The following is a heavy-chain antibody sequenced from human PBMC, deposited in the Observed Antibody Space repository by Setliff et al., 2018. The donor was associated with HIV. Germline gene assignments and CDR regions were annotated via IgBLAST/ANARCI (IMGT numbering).Heavy chain of an antibody. V-gene: IGHV4-34*01. D-gene: IGHD7-27*01. J-gene: IGHJ6*03. Sequence: SETLSLTCAVYGGSLTNYYWSWFRQSPGKGLEWIGEVTDDGSANYNPSLKSRVTISLVTSKAQFSLKLDSVTAADTAVYYCARRADWGPADYYYYMDVWGKGTTVTVSS. CDR1: GGSLTNYY. CDR3: ARRADWGPADYYYYMDV. CDR2: VTDDGSA.